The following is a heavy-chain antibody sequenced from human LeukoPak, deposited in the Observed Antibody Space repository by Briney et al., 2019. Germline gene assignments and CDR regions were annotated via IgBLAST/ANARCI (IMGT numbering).Heavy chain of an antibody. Sequence: PGGSLRLSCAASGFSFDDYTMHWVRQAPGKGLEWVSGISWNSGSIGYADSVKGRFTISRDNAKNSLYLQMNSLRPEDTALYYCAKDLSSAITSALVLDVWGQGTTV. CDR3: AKDLSSAITSALVLDV. CDR2: ISWNSGSI. V-gene: IGHV3-9*01. D-gene: IGHD3-22*01. J-gene: IGHJ6*02. CDR1: GFSFDDYT.